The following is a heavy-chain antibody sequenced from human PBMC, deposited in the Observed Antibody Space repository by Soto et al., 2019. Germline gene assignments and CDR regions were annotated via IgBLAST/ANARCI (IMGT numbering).Heavy chain of an antibody. CDR1: GGSFSGYY. CDR2: INHSGST. D-gene: IGHD3-22*01. V-gene: IGHV4-34*01. J-gene: IGHJ4*02. Sequence: PSETLSLTCAVYGGSFSGYYWSWIRQPPGKGLEWIGEINHSGSTNYNPSLKSRDTISVDTSKNQFSLKLSSVTAADTAVYYCARGRHYYDSSGYYSFFYYWGQGTLVTVSS. CDR3: ARGRHYYDSSGYYSFFYY.